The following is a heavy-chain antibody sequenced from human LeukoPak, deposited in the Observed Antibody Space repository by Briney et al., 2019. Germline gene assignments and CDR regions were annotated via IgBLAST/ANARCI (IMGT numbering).Heavy chain of an antibody. CDR2: ISSSSSTI. J-gene: IGHJ4*02. Sequence: GGSLRLSCAASGFTFSSYSMNWVRQAPGKGLEWVSYISSSSSTIYYADSVKGRFTISRDNAKNSLYLQMNSLRAEDTAVYYCARWRYDSLSYWGQGTLVTVSS. CDR3: ARWRYDSLSY. V-gene: IGHV3-48*01. CDR1: GFTFSSYS. D-gene: IGHD3-22*01.